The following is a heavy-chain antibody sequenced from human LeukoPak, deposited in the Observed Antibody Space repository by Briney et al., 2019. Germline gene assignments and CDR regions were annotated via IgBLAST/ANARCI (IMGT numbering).Heavy chain of an antibody. V-gene: IGHV3-23*01. J-gene: IGHJ4*02. CDR1: GFTFSSYA. Sequence: GGSMRLSCAASGFTFSSYAMSWVRQAPGKGLEWVSAISGSGGSTYYADSVKGRYTISRDNSKNTLYLQMNSLRAVDTAVYYCAKEMEYSSGWDFDYWGQGTLVTVS. CDR2: ISGSGGST. CDR3: AKEMEYSSGWDFDY. D-gene: IGHD6-19*01.